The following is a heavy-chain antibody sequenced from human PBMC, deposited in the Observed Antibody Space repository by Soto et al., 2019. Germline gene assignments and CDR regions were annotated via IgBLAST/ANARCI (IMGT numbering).Heavy chain of an antibody. CDR2: IKTDGSSP. CDR3: ARDRIAGSGSCDN. Sequence: HWVRQAPGKGLVWVSRIKTDGSSPNYADSVEGRFTISSDNAKNTLYLQMNSLRVEDTAVYYCARDRIAGSGSCDNWGQGTLVTVSS. J-gene: IGHJ4*02. V-gene: IGHV3-74*01. D-gene: IGHD3-10*01.